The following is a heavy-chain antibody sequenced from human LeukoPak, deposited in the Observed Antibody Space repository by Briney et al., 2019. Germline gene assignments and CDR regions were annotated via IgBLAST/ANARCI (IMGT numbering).Heavy chain of an antibody. CDR2: MYLGDSET. D-gene: IGHD6-13*01. Sequence: GESLKISCKGSGFTFTKYWIGWVRQMPGKGLEWMGIMYLGDSETRYSPSFQGQVTISADKSISTVFLQWSSLKASDTAMYYCVRHEGSISSWPFDYWGQGTLVTVSS. CDR3: VRHEGSISSWPFDY. CDR1: GFTFTKYW. J-gene: IGHJ4*02. V-gene: IGHV5-51*01.